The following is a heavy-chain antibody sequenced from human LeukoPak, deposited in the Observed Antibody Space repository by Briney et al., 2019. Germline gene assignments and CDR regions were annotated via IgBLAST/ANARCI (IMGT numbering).Heavy chain of an antibody. CDR3: ARDYRDSYSGSAGA. CDR2: ISAYNGNT. J-gene: IGHJ5*02. V-gene: IGHV1-18*01. CDR1: GYTFTSYG. D-gene: IGHD6-6*01. Sequence: ASVKVSCKASGYTFTSYGISWVRQAPGQGLEWMGWISAYNGNTKYAQKIQGRVTMTTDTSTSTAFIELKRPRSDDPAVYYCARDYRDSYSGSAGAWGQGTLVTVSS.